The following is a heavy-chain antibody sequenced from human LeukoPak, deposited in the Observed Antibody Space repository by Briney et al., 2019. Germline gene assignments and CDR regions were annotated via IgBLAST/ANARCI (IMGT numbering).Heavy chain of an antibody. CDR1: GFNVSSNY. D-gene: IGHD3-22*01. CDR2: IYSGGST. Sequence: GGSLRLSCAASGFNVSSNYMSWVRQAPGKGLEWVSVIYSGGSTYYADSVKGRLTISRDNSKNTLYLQMNSLRAEDTAVYYCARNYYVSSGYYSPLLDYWGQGTLVTVSS. CDR3: ARNYYVSSGYYSPLLDY. V-gene: IGHV3-53*01. J-gene: IGHJ4*02.